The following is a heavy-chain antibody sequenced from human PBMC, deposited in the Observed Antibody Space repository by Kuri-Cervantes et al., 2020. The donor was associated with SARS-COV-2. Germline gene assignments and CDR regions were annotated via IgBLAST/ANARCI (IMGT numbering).Heavy chain of an antibody. Sequence: GESLKISCAASGFTFSSYGMNWVRQAPGKGLEYVSSISSSSSYIYYADSVKGRFTISRDNAKNSLHLQMNSLRAEDTAVYYCAKVFQWFAVPAAIGAFDIWGQGTMVTVSS. J-gene: IGHJ3*02. CDR3: AKVFQWFAVPAAIGAFDI. V-gene: IGHV3-21*01. CDR1: GFTFSSYG. D-gene: IGHD2-2*02. CDR2: ISSSSSYI.